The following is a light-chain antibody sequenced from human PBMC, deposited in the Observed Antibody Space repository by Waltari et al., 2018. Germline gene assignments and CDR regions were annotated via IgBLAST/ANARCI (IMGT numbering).Light chain of an antibody. CDR1: SLRASY. V-gene: IGLV3-19*01. J-gene: IGLJ2*01. CDR2: GKN. CDR3: SSRDSSASHVL. Sequence: SSELTQDPAVSVALGQTVRITCQGASLRASYASWYQQKSGQAPILVLFGKNKRPSGIPDRVSGYNSETTTSLTITGAQVEDEADYYCSSRDSSASHVLFAGGTKLTVL.